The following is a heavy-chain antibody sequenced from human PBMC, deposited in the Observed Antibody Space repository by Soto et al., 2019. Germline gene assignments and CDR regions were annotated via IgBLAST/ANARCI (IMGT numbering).Heavy chain of an antibody. CDR2: ILAIFGTT. Sequence: QVQLMQSGAEVKKPGSSVKVSCKASGGAFSSYTINWVRQAPGHGLEWMGGILAIFGTTNYAQRFQGRVTMTGDKATSTAYMELSSLRSEDTAVYSCARALSDCTSTSCYAYFYYGMDVWGQGTTVTVSS. CDR1: GGAFSSYT. V-gene: IGHV1-69*06. J-gene: IGHJ6*02. D-gene: IGHD2-2*01. CDR3: ARALSDCTSTSCYAYFYYGMDV.